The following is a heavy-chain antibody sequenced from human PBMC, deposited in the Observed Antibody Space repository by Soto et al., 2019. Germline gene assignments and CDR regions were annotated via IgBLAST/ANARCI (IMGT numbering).Heavy chain of an antibody. CDR3: ARGDYYDSSGYYYGLGVPDY. CDR1: GGTFSSYA. V-gene: IGHV1-69*13. CDR2: IIPIFGTA. J-gene: IGHJ4*02. Sequence: GASVKVSCKASGGTFSSYAISWVRQAPGQGLEWMGGIIPIFGTANYAQKFQGRVTITADESTSTAYMELSSLRSEDTAVYYCARGDYYDSSGYYYGLGVPDYWGQGTLVTVSS. D-gene: IGHD3-22*01.